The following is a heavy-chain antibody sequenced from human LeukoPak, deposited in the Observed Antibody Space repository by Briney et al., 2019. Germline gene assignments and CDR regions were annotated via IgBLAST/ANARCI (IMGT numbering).Heavy chain of an antibody. CDR1: GYTFTSYY. CDR3: ARGHDSSGLNWYFDL. CDR2: INPNGGNT. Sequence: ASVKVSCKASGYTFTSYYMHWVRQAPGQGLEWMGIINPNGGNTTYAQKFQGRVTMTRDTSTSTVYMEVSSLRSEDTAVYYCARGHDSSGLNWYFDLWGRGTLVTVSS. V-gene: IGHV1-46*01. J-gene: IGHJ2*01. D-gene: IGHD3-22*01.